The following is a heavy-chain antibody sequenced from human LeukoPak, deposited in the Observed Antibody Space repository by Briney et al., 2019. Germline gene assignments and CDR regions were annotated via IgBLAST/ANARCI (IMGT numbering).Heavy chain of an antibody. CDR3: ARHGDY. CDR2: ISYDGSNK. J-gene: IGHJ4*02. V-gene: IGHV3-30*04. CDR1: GFTFSSYA. Sequence: PGRSLRLSCAASGFTFSSYAMHWVRQAPGKGLEWVAVISYDGSNKYYADSVKGRFTISRDNSKNTLYLQMNSLRAEDTAAYYCARHGDYWGQGTLVTVSS.